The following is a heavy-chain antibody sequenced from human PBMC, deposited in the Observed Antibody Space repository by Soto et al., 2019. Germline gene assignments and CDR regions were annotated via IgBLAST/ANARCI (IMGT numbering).Heavy chain of an antibody. Sequence: PGQSLRICTNGAGYRFGDYWIFWVLQTPGKGLEWMGRIDPSDSYITYSPSFQGHVIISADKSINSAFLTWTSLKASDSAIYYCENLDFTLGSIDVFEIRGKGTIVTVS. V-gene: IGHV5-10-1*01. CDR3: ENLDFTLGSIDVFEI. J-gene: IGHJ3*02. CDR2: IDPSDSYI. CDR1: GYRFGDYW. D-gene: IGHD3-3*01.